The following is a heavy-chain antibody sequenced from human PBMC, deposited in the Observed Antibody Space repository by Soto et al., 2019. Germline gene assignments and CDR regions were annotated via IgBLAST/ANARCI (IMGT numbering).Heavy chain of an antibody. J-gene: IGHJ5*02. CDR2: IYYSGNT. CDR1: GGSISSRSYY. Sequence: ETLSLTCTVSGGSISSRSYYWGWIRQPPGKGLDWIGSIYYSGNTHYNPSLKSRVTISVDTSKNQFSLKLSSVTAADTAVYYCARVPWASTLTRFDPWGLGTLVTVSS. CDR3: ARVPWASTLTRFDP. D-gene: IGHD1-1*01. V-gene: IGHV4-39*01.